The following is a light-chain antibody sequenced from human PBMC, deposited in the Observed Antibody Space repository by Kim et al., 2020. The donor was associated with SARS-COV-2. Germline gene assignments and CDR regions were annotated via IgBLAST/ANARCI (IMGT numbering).Light chain of an antibody. V-gene: IGLV7-46*01. CDR2: DTT. CDR3: LLSYSGVWV. Sequence: QAVVTQEPSLTVSPGEPVTLTCSSSTGPVTSSHFPYWFHQGPGQAPRTLISDTTNTHSWTPARFSGSLLGDKAALTLSGAQPEDEADYYCLLSYSGVWVFGGGTQLTVL. J-gene: IGLJ3*02. CDR1: TGPVTSSHF.